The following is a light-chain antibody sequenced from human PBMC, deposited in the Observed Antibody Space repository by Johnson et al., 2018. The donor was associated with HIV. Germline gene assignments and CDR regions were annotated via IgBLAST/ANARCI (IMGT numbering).Light chain of an antibody. Sequence: QPVLTQPPSVSAAPGQKVTISCSGSSSNIGNNYVSWYQQLPGTAPKLLIYENNKRPSGIPDRFSGSQSGTSATLAITGLHTGDEADYYCGTGDSRLSAGSGFGTGTKVTVL. CDR3: GTGDSRLSAGSG. CDR1: SSNIGNNY. CDR2: ENN. V-gene: IGLV1-51*02. J-gene: IGLJ1*01.